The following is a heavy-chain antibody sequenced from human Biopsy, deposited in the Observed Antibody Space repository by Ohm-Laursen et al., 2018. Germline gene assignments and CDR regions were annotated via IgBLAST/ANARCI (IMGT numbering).Heavy chain of an antibody. J-gene: IGHJ4*02. CDR2: IYYSGFT. CDR1: GGSIRNFY. V-gene: IGHV4-59*08. D-gene: IGHD2-15*01. CDR3: ARCAGGGSCYARFDH. Sequence: SETLSLTCTVSGGSIRNFYWTWIRQSPGEGLEYIGYIYYSGFTHYNPSLKSRVAISVDTSRNQFSLKMNSLTAADTAVYFCARCAGGGSCYARFDHWGRGSLVTVSS.